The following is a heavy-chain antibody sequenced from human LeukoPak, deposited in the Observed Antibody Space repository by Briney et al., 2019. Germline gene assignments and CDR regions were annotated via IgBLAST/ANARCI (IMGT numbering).Heavy chain of an antibody. CDR1: GFTFSSYV. Sequence: PGRSLRLSCTGSGFTFSSYVMSWVRQAPGKGLEWVSIIYSGGSTYYADSVKGRFTISRDNSKNTLYLQMNSLRAEDTAVYYCARGDYFDYWGQGTLVTVSS. CDR3: ARGDYFDY. V-gene: IGHV3-53*01. CDR2: IYSGGST. J-gene: IGHJ4*02.